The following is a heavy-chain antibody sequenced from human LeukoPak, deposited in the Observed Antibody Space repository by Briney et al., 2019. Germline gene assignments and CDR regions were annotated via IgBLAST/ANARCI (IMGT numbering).Heavy chain of an antibody. CDR2: IYYSGST. V-gene: IGHV4-59*01. CDR3: ARARAGTDAFDI. Sequence: SETLSLTCTVSGGSISSYYWSWIRQPPGKGLEWIGYIYYSGSTNYNPSLKSRVTISVDTSKNQFSLKLSSVTAADTAVYYCARARAGTDAFDIRGQGTMVTVSS. CDR1: GGSISSYY. D-gene: IGHD1-1*01. J-gene: IGHJ3*02.